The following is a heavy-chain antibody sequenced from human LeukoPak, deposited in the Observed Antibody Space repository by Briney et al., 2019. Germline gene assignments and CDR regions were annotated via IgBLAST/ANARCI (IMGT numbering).Heavy chain of an antibody. J-gene: IGHJ5*02. CDR1: GYSFTTYW. Sequence: GESLKISCKGSGYSFTTYWIGWVRLLPGKGLEWMGLIYPGNSDTRYNPSFQGQVTFSVGKSIDTAYLQWSSLQASDTAIYFCARNGAAGTPNRFFNWFDPWGQGTLVTVSS. V-gene: IGHV5-51*01. D-gene: IGHD6-13*01. CDR3: ARNGAAGTPNRFFNWFDP. CDR2: IYPGNSDT.